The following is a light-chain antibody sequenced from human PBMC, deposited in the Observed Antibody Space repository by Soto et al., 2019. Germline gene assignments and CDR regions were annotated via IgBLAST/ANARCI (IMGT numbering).Light chain of an antibody. CDR1: SSDVGAYDH. Sequence: QSALTQPASVSESPGQSITISCIGTSSDVGAYDHVSWYQQHPGKAPKVIISEVSNRPSGVSTRFSGSKSGNTASLTISGLQTEDEADYYCSSYTSKSSLIFGGGTKVTVL. CDR3: SSYTSKSSLI. CDR2: EVS. V-gene: IGLV2-14*01. J-gene: IGLJ2*01.